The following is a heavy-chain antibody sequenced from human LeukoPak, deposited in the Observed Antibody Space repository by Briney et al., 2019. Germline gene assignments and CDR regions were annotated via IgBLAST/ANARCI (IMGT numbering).Heavy chain of an antibody. V-gene: IGHV1-18*01. J-gene: IGHJ4*02. CDR2: ISAYNGNT. D-gene: IGHD4-23*01. CDR1: GYTFTSYG. Sequence: ASVKVSCKASGYTFTSYGISWVRQAPGQGLEWMGWISAYNGNTNYAQKLQGRVTMTTDTSTGTAYMELRSLRSDDTAVYYCARRTSDYGGNYYYFDYWGQGTLVTVSS. CDR3: ARRTSDYGGNYYYFDY.